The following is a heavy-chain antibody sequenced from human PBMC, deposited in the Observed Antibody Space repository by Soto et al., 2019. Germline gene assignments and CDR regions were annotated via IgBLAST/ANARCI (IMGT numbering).Heavy chain of an antibody. CDR1: GGSISSGGYY. CDR3: ARATYYYDSSGYSDRVLDY. D-gene: IGHD3-22*01. CDR2: IFYSGNT. V-gene: IGHV4-31*03. Sequence: QVQLQESGPGLVKPSQTLSLTCTVSGGSISSGGYYWSWIRQHPGKGLEWIGYIFYSGNTYYTPSRKGRVTISVATSKNQFSLKLSSVTAADTAVYYCARATYYYDSSGYSDRVLDYWGQGTLVTVSS. J-gene: IGHJ4*02.